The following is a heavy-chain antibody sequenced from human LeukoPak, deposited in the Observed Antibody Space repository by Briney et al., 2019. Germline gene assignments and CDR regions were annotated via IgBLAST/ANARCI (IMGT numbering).Heavy chain of an antibody. CDR3: ARSSGSYDIDY. J-gene: IGHJ4*02. CDR1: GYTFTSYY. CDR2: INPSGGST. D-gene: IGHD1-26*01. Sequence: ASVKVSCKASGYTFTSYYMHWVRQAPGQGLEWMGIINPSGGSTSCAQKFQGRVTMTRDTSTSTVYMELSSLRSEDTAVYYCARSSGSYDIDYWGQGTLVTVSS. V-gene: IGHV1-46*01.